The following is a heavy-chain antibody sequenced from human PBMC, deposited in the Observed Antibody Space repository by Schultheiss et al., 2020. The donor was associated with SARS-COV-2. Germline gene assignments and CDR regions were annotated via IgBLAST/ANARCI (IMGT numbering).Heavy chain of an antibody. D-gene: IGHD1-26*01. CDR3: ARVKRWELPLDY. CDR1: GFTFSNYT. J-gene: IGHJ4*02. CDR2: ISYDGSNK. Sequence: GGSLRLSCAASGFTFSNYTMHWVRQAPGKGLEWEAIISYDGSNKYYADSVKGRFTISRDNSKNTLYLQMNSLRAEDTAVYYCARVKRWELPLDYWGQGTLVTVSS. V-gene: IGHV3-30-3*01.